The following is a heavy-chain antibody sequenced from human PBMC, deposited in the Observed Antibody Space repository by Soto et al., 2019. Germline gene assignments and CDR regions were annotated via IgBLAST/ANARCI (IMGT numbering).Heavy chain of an antibody. Sequence: PGGSLILSWAASGFTFSSDCMHWVRQAPGKGLEYVSAISSNGGSTYYANSVKGRFTISRDNSKNTLYLQMGSLRADDMAVYYCARGGLDVYGDYVIRYYYYYMDVWGKGTTVTVSS. D-gene: IGHD4-17*01. CDR2: ISSNGGST. J-gene: IGHJ6*03. CDR1: GFTFSSDC. V-gene: IGHV3-64*01. CDR3: ARGGLDVYGDYVIRYYYYYMDV.